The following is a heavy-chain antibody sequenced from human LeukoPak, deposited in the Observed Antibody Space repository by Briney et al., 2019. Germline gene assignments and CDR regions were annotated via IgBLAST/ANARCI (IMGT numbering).Heavy chain of an antibody. J-gene: IGHJ4*02. CDR1: GGSISSYY. D-gene: IGHD2-15*01. V-gene: IGHV4-4*07. CDR2: IYTSGST. Sequence: SETLSLTCTVSGGSISSYYWSWIRQPAGKGLEWIGRIYTSGSTNYNPSLKSRVTISVDTSKNQFSLKLSSVTAADTAVHYCARSPRCSGGSCYASGLGLDYWGQGTLVTVSS. CDR3: ARSPRCSGGSCYASGLGLDY.